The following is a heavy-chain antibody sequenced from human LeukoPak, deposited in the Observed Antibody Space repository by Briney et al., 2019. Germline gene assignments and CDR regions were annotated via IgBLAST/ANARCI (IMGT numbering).Heavy chain of an antibody. Sequence: PGGPLRLSCAASGFIFSSIAMSWVRQAQGRGLGGVSVIYSGGSTYYADSVKGRFTISRDNSKNTLYLQMNSLRAEDTAVYYCARAYSNYADYAFDIWGQGTMVTVSS. CDR1: GFIFSSIA. D-gene: IGHD2-21*01. V-gene: IGHV3-53*01. CDR3: ARAYSNYADYAFDI. CDR2: IYSGGST. J-gene: IGHJ3*02.